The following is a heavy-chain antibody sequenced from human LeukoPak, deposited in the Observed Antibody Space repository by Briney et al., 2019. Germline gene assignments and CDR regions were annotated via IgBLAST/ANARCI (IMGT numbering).Heavy chain of an antibody. D-gene: IGHD2-15*01. CDR3: ARAGRSTSCLTCCSGGSCWPLLDAFDI. V-gene: IGHV3-33*01. Sequence: PGGSLRLSCAASGFTFSSYGMHWVRQAPGKGLEWVAVIWYDGSNKYYADSVKGRFTISRDNSKNTPYLQMNSLRAEDTAVYYCARAGRSTSCLTCCSGGSCWPLLDAFDIWGQGTMVTVSS. J-gene: IGHJ3*02. CDR2: IWYDGSNK. CDR1: GFTFSSYG.